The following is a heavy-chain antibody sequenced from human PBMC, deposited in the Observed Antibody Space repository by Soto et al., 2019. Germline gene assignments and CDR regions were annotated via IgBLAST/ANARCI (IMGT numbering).Heavy chain of an antibody. J-gene: IGHJ5*02. D-gene: IGHD6-19*01. V-gene: IGHV5-51*01. CDR3: ARQGYSSGRENWFDP. CDR1: GYSFTRYW. CDR2: IYPGDSDT. Sequence: PGESLKISCKGSGYSFTRYWIGWVRQMPGKGLEWMGIIYPGDSDTRYSPSFQGQVTISADKSISTAYLQWSSLKASDTAMYYCARQGYSSGRENWFDPWGQGTLVTVSS.